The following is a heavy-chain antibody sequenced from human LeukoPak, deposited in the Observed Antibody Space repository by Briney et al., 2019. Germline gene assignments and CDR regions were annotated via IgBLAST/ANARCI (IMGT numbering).Heavy chain of an antibody. CDR1: GYSITSSSW. CDR3: ARKENVYYYFDY. Sequence: SGTLSLTCAVSGYSITSSSWWGWIRQPPGKGLEWIGYIYHSGTTYYNPSLQSRVTMSVDTSKNQFSLKLSSVTAVDTAVYYCARKENVYYYFDYWGQGTLVTVSS. J-gene: IGHJ4*02. CDR2: IYHSGTT. V-gene: IGHV4-28*01. D-gene: IGHD3-10*01.